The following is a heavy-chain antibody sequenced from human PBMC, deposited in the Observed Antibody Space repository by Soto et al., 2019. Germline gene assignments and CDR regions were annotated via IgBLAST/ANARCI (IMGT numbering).Heavy chain of an antibody. V-gene: IGHV1-69*13. CDR3: ARDGTLYDSSAYYYLY. Sequence: SSVKVSCKASGGTFSRYTITWVRQAPGQGLEWMGGITPMFGTPNYAQKFQGRVTITADESKSTAYMYLSSLRSEDTAMYYCARDGTLYDSSAYYYLYWGQGTLVTVSS. D-gene: IGHD3-22*01. CDR2: ITPMFGTP. CDR1: GGTFSRYT. J-gene: IGHJ4*02.